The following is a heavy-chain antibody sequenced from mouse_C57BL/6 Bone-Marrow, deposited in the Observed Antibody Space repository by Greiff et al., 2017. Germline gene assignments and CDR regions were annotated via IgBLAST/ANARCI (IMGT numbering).Heavy chain of an antibody. CDR2: ISGGGGNT. J-gene: IGHJ4*01. CDR1: GFTFSSYT. V-gene: IGHV5-9*01. CDR3: ARRGFPYYAMDY. Sequence: EVKLMESGGGLVKPGGSLKLSCAASGFTFSSYTMSWVRQTPEKRLEWVATISGGGGNTYYPDSVKGRFTISRDNAKNTLYLQMSSLRSEDTALYYGARRGFPYYAMDYWGQGTSVTVSS.